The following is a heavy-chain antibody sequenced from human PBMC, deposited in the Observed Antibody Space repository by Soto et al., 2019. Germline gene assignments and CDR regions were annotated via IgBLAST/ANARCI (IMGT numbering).Heavy chain of an antibody. D-gene: IGHD3-22*01. V-gene: IGHV4-34*01. CDR3: AKDTYYYSSSGYYVFDS. J-gene: IGHJ4*02. Sequence: PSETLSLTCAVYGGSFSGYYWSWIRQPPGKGLEWIGEINHSGSTNYNPSLKSRVTISVDTSKNQFSLKLSSVTAADTAVYYCAKDTYYYSSSGYYVFDSWGQGTLVTVSS. CDR1: GGSFSGYY. CDR2: INHSGST.